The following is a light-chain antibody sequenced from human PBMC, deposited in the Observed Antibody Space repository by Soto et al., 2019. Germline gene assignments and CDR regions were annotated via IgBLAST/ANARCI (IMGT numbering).Light chain of an antibody. J-gene: IGKJ4*01. CDR2: ATS. Sequence: DVQMTQSPSSLSAFVGDRVTITCRASQGIAPYLAWFQQKPGQVPKLLIYATSTLQSGVPSRFSGSGYGTDFTLTINSLQPEDVGTYYCQKYNSAPLTFGGGTKVEIK. V-gene: IGKV1-27*01. CDR3: QKYNSAPLT. CDR1: QGIAPY.